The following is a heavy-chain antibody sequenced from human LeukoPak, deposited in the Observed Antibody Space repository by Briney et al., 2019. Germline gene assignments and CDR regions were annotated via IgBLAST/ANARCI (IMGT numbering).Heavy chain of an antibody. J-gene: IGHJ4*02. CDR1: GYTFTSYG. Sequence: ASVKVSCKASGYTFTSYGISWARQAPGQGLEWMGWISAYNGNTNYAQKFQGRVTMTTDTSTSTAYMELRSLRSDDTAVYYCARADGDYVGVGADRDFENWGQGTLVTVSS. V-gene: IGHV1-18*01. CDR2: ISAYNGNT. CDR3: ARADGDYVGVGADRDFEN. D-gene: IGHD4-17*01.